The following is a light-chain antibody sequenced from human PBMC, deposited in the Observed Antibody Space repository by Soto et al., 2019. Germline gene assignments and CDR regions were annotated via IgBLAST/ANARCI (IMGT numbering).Light chain of an antibody. CDR2: DAS. J-gene: IGKJ2*01. CDR1: QSVSSY. Sequence: EIVLTQSPATLSLSPGERATLSCRASQSVSSYLAWYQQKPGQAPRLLIYDASNRATGIPARFSGIGSGTDFTLTISSLEPEDFAVYYCQQPYTFGQGTKLEIK. CDR3: QQPYT. V-gene: IGKV3-11*01.